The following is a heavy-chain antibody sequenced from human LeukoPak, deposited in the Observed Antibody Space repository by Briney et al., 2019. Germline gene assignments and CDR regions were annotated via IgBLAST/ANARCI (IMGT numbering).Heavy chain of an antibody. CDR3: ARDLLWFGELLADAFDI. J-gene: IGHJ3*02. Sequence: GGSLRLSCAASGFTFSSYWMSWVRQAPGKGLGWVANIKQDGSEKYYVDSVKGRFTISRDNAKNSLYLQMNSLRAEDTAVYYCARDLLWFGELLADAFDIWGQGTMVTVSS. V-gene: IGHV3-7*01. CDR2: IKQDGSEK. CDR1: GFTFSSYW. D-gene: IGHD3-10*01.